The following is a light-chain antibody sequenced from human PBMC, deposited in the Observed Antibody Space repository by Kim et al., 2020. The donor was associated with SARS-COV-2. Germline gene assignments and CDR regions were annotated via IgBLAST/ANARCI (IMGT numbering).Light chain of an antibody. CDR3: CSYARGSAYV. V-gene: IGLV2-14*03. Sequence: QSALTQPASVSGSPGQSITISCTGTSSDVGDYDYVSWYQQHPGKAPKLIIFDVSNRPSGVSSRFSGSKSGNTASLTISGLQDEDEADYYCCSYARGSAYVFGTGTKVTRP. CDR1: SSDVGDYDY. CDR2: DVS. J-gene: IGLJ1*01.